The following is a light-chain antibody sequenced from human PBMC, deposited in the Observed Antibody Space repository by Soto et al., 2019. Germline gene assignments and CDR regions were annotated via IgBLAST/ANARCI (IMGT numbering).Light chain of an antibody. V-gene: IGLV2-23*01. CDR1: SSDVGSYNL. CDR2: EGS. Sequence: QSALTQPASVSGSPGQSITISCTGTSSDVGSYNLVSWYQQHPGKAPKLMIYEGSKRPSGVSNRFSGSKSGNTASLTITGLQAEDEADYHRCSYAGSSVVFGGGTQLTVL. J-gene: IGLJ2*01. CDR3: CSYAGSSVV.